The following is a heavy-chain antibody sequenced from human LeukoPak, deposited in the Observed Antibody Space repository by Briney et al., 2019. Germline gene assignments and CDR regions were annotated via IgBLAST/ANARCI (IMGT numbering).Heavy chain of an antibody. D-gene: IGHD1-20*01. Sequence: GGSLRLSCAASGFTFSSYGVHWVRQAPGKGLEWVAVIWYDGSNKYYADSVKGRFTISRDNSKNTLYLQMNSLRAEDTAVYYCARDRWITGSEYYFDYWGQGTLVTVSS. CDR3: ARDRWITGSEYYFDY. J-gene: IGHJ4*02. V-gene: IGHV3-33*01. CDR2: IWYDGSNK. CDR1: GFTFSSYG.